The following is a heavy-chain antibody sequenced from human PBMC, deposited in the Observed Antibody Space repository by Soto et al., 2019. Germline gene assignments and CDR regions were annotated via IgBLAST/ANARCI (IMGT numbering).Heavy chain of an antibody. CDR2: IDHSGST. Sequence: SETLSLTGAVYGVSFSDYDWSWIRQPPGKGLEWIGVIDHSGSTNYNPSLKSRVTISVDTSKKQFSLRLSSVTAADTAVYYCARVDATAEADYWGQGTLVTVSS. J-gene: IGHJ4*02. D-gene: IGHD2-21*02. CDR3: ARVDATAEADY. V-gene: IGHV4-34*01. CDR1: GVSFSDYD.